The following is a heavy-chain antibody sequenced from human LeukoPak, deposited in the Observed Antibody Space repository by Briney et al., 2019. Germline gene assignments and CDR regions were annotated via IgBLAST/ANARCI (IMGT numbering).Heavy chain of an antibody. Sequence: ASVKVSCKASGGTFSNYAISWVRQAPGQGLEWMGGIIPIFGRANYAQKFQGRVTFTADKSTRTAYMELSSLRSEDTAVYYCASGVYSNYEDYYYYYYMDVWGKGTTVTVSS. CDR2: IIPIFGRA. J-gene: IGHJ6*03. V-gene: IGHV1-69*06. CDR3: ASGVYSNYEDYYYYYYMDV. CDR1: GGTFSNYA. D-gene: IGHD4-11*01.